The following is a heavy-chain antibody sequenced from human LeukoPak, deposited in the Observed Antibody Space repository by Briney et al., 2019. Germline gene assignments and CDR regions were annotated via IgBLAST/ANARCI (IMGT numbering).Heavy chain of an antibody. J-gene: IGHJ3*01. CDR3: ARGYTTYSYFFDV. D-gene: IGHD4-11*01. CDR2: ISSSGAET. CDR1: GFSFTTSC. Sequence: PGGSLTLACAAAGFSFTTSCMSCVRHPPRTGLEWVSGISSSGAETQYADSVRGRFTISRGTSQDTLYREVDSLMVADTAVYYCARGYTTYSYFFDVWGQGTMVTVSS. V-gene: IGHV3-23*01.